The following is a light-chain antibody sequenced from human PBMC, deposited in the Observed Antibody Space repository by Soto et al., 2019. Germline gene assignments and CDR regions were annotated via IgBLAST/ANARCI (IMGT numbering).Light chain of an antibody. CDR1: QSVSSY. CDR3: QQRSNWLLT. V-gene: IGKV3-11*01. J-gene: IGKJ4*01. Sequence: EIVLTQSPATLSLSPGERATLSCRASQSVSSYLAWYQQKPGQAPRLLIYDASNRATGIPARFSGSGSGTDFTLTIRLLEPEDFAVYYCQQRSNWLLTFGGGTKVEIK. CDR2: DAS.